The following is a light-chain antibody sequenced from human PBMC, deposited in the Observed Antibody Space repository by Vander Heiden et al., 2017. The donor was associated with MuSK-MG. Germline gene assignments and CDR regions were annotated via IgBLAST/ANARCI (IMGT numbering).Light chain of an antibody. J-gene: IGLJ2*01. V-gene: IGLV2-8*01. CDR1: SSDVGAYDY. CDR3: SSYAGRNDYII. CDR2: EVT. Sequence: HSALTQPPSASGSPGQSVTIPCTGTSSDVGAYDYVSWYQQHPGKAPKLIIYEVTKRPSGVPDRFSGSKSGNTASLTVSGIRAEDEADYYCSSYAGRNDYIIFGGGTKLTVL.